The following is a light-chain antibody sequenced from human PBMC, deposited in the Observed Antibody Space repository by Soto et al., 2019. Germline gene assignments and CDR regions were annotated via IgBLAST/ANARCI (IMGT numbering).Light chain of an antibody. J-gene: IGKJ3*01. CDR1: QGISNY. CDR3: QKYDSVLFT. CDR2: AAS. V-gene: IGKV1-27*01. Sequence: DIQMTQSPSSLSASVGDRVTITCRASQGISNYLAWYQQKPGKVPKLLIYAASTLQTGVPSRFSGSASGTDFTLIISSLQPEDVATYYCQKYDSVLFTFGPGTKVDI.